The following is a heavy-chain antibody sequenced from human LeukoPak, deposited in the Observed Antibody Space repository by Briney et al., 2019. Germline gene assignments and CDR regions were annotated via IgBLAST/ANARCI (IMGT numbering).Heavy chain of an antibody. Sequence: ASVKVSCKASGYTFTGYYIDWVRQAPGQGLEWMGIINPSGGSTSYAQKFQGRVTMTRDMSTSTVYMELSSLRSEDTAVYYCAMNDSSDYWGQGTLVTVSS. CDR3: AMNDSSDY. J-gene: IGHJ4*02. CDR1: GYTFTGYY. D-gene: IGHD3-22*01. CDR2: INPSGGST. V-gene: IGHV1-46*01.